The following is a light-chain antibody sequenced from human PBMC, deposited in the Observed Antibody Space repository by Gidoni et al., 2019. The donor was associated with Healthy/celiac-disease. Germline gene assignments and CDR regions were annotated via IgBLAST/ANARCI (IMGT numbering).Light chain of an antibody. Sequence: SPGERATLSCRASQSVSSNLAWYQQKPGQAPRLLIYGASTRATGIPARFSGSGSGTEFTLTISSLQSEDFAVYYCQQYNNWPYTFGQGTKLEIK. V-gene: IGKV3-15*01. CDR2: GAS. J-gene: IGKJ2*01. CDR3: QQYNNWPYT. CDR1: QSVSSN.